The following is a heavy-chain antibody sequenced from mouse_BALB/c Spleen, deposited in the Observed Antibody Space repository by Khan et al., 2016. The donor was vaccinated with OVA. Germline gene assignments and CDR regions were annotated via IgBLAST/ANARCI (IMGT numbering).Heavy chain of an antibody. CDR3: ARGYEFFPY. J-gene: IGHJ3*01. Sequence: VQLKQSGPDLVKPGASVKISCKASGYSFTVYYMTWVKQSPGKSPEWIGRVNPNNGDTNYNQNFKGKAILTVDKSSNTAYMELRSLTSEASAVFYCARGYEFFPYWGQGTLVTVSA. D-gene: IGHD2-12*01. CDR1: GYSFTVYY. CDR2: VNPNNGDT. V-gene: IGHV1-26*01.